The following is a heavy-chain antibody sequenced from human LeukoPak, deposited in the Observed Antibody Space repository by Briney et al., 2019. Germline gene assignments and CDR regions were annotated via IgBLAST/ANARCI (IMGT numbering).Heavy chain of an antibody. Sequence: SETLSLTCTVSGGSISSSSYYWGWIRQPPGKGLEWIGSINYSGSTYYNPSLKSRVTISVDTSKNQFSLKLSSVTAADTAVYYCARHRHYGGFDPWGQGTLVTVSS. CDR1: GGSISSSSYY. CDR2: INYSGST. V-gene: IGHV4-39*01. D-gene: IGHD4-17*01. J-gene: IGHJ5*02. CDR3: ARHRHYGGFDP.